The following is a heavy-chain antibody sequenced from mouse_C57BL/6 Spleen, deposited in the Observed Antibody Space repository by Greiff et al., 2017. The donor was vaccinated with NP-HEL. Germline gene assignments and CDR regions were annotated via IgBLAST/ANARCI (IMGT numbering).Heavy chain of an antibody. CDR2: INPNNGGT. V-gene: IGHV1-18*01. CDR3: ARGEYITTVVSTPFDY. J-gene: IGHJ2*01. CDR1: GYTFTDYN. D-gene: IGHD1-1*01. Sequence: VQLQQSGPELVKPGASVKIPCKASGYTFTDYNMDWVKQSHGKSLEWIGDINPNNGGTIYNQKFKGKATLTVDKSSSTAYMELRSLTSEDTAVYYCARGEYITTVVSTPFDYWGQGTTLTVSS.